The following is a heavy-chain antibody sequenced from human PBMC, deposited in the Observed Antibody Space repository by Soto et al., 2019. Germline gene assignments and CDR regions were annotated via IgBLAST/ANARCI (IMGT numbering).Heavy chain of an antibody. CDR1: GGSISSSNW. D-gene: IGHD2-2*01. J-gene: IGHJ5*02. Sequence: SETLSLTCAVSGGSISSSNWWHWVRQPPGKGLEWIGEIHRSGTTNYNPSLKSRVAISVDKSKNQFSLKLNSVTAADTAVYYCARVRQYCSGTSCYLDPWGQGTLVTVSS. CDR2: IHRSGTT. V-gene: IGHV4-4*02. CDR3: ARVRQYCSGTSCYLDP.